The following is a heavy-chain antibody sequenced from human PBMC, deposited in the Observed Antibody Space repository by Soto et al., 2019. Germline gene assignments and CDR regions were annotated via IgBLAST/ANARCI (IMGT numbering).Heavy chain of an antibody. CDR1: GFTFSDYP. CDR3: ARDFIVGAPDYFDY. J-gene: IGHJ4*02. CDR2: ISYDGRVK. D-gene: IGHD1-26*01. V-gene: IGHV3-30*04. Sequence: QVQLVESGGGVVQPGRSLSLSCAASGFTFSDYPMHWVRQAPGKGLEWVAVISYDGRVKYYVDSVTGRFTISSDDSKNTLYLQMNGLRVDDTAVYYCARDFIVGAPDYFDYWGQGTLVTVSS.